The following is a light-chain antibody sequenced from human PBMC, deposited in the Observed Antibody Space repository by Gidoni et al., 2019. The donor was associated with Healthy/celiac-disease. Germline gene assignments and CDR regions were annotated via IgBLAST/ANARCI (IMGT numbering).Light chain of an antibody. J-gene: IGKJ4*01. CDR2: GES. V-gene: IGKV3-20*01. CDR1: QSVSSSY. CDR3: QQYGSSPST. Sequence: EMVLTQSPGTLSLSPGEIATLSCRASQSVSSSYLAWYQQKPGQAPRLLIYGESSRATGIPDRFSGSGSGTDFTLTISRLEPEDFAVYYCQQYGSSPSTFGGGTKVEIK.